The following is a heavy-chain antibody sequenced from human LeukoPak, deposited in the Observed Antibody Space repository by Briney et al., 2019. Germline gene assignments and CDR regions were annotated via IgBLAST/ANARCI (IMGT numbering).Heavy chain of an antibody. CDR3: ARDRGIAAPGWFDP. V-gene: IGHV4-34*01. Sequence: SETLSLTCAVYGGSFSGYYWSWIRQPPGKGLEWIGEINHSGSTNYNPSLKSRVTISVDTSKNQFSLKLSSVTAADTAVYYCARDRGIAAPGWFDPWGQGTLVTVSS. J-gene: IGHJ5*02. CDR1: GGSFSGYY. CDR2: INHSGST. D-gene: IGHD6-13*01.